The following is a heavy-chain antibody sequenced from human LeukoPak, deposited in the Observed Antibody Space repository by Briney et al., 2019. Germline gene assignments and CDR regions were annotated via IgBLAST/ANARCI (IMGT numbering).Heavy chain of an antibody. Sequence: SETLSLTCTVSGGSISSGGYYWSWIRQHPGKGLEWIGYIYYSGSTYYNPSLKSRVTISVDTSKNQISLKLSSVTAADTAVYYCAREPLPLRGVDPWGQGTLVTVSS. CDR1: GGSISSGGYY. CDR2: IYYSGST. CDR3: AREPLPLRGVDP. D-gene: IGHD4-17*01. V-gene: IGHV4-31*03. J-gene: IGHJ5*02.